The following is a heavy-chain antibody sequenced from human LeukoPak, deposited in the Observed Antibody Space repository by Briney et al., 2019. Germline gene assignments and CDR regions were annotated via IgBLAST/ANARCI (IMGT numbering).Heavy chain of an antibody. J-gene: IGHJ6*02. Sequence: GGSLRLSCAASGFTFSSYAMSWVRQAPGKGLEWVSAISGSGGSTYYADSVKGRFTISRDNSKNTLYLQMNSLRAEDTAVYYCARDQGITTFGVDEYYYGMDVWGQGTTVTVSS. CDR1: GFTFSSYA. D-gene: IGHD3-3*01. V-gene: IGHV3-23*01. CDR3: ARDQGITTFGVDEYYYGMDV. CDR2: ISGSGGST.